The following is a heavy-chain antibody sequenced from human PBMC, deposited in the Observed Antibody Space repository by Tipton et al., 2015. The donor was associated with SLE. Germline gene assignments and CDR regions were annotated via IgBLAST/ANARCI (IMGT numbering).Heavy chain of an antibody. CDR3: ARGEGGGTYYYYGMDV. CDR2: INTNTGNP. J-gene: IGHJ6*02. V-gene: IGHV7-4-1*02. Sequence: QSGAEVKKPGASVKVSCKASGYTFTSYAMNWVRQAPGQGLEWMGWINTNTGNPTYAQGFTGRFVFSLDTSVSTAYLQISSLKAEDTAVYYCARGEGGGTYYYYGMDVWGQGTTVTVSS. CDR1: GYTFTSYA.